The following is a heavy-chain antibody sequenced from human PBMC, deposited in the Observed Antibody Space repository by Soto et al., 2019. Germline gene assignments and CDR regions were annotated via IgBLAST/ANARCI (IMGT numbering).Heavy chain of an antibody. D-gene: IGHD5-12*01. CDR1: GFSFTTAGVA. CDR2: IYYNDDR. Sequence: SGPTLVNPTQTLTLTCTFSGFSFTTAGVAVGWIRQTPGGALEWLTLIYYNDDRRFSTSLTTRLTITGDTSKNQVVLSLTNVDPGDTATYFCAHSDGGYEIIYFDFWGQGIPVTVSS. J-gene: IGHJ4*02. V-gene: IGHV2-5*01. CDR3: AHSDGGYEIIYFDF.